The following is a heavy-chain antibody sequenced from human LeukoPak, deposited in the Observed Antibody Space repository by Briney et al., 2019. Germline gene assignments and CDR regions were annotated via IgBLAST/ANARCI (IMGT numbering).Heavy chain of an antibody. J-gene: IGHJ3*02. CDR2: IKADGSGK. CDR1: GFTFSDYW. Sequence: GGSLKLSCAASGFTFSDYWMSWVRQAPEKGLEWVANIKADGSGKYYVDSVKGRFTISRDNAKTSLYLQMNSLRAEDTAVYYCARDVLAAGATGTFDIRGQGTMVTVSS. V-gene: IGHV3-7*03. D-gene: IGHD1-14*01. CDR3: ARDVLAAGATGTFDI.